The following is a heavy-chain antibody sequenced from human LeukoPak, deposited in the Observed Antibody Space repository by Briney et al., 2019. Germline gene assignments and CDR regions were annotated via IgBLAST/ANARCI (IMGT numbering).Heavy chain of an antibody. Sequence: SETLSLTCAVYGGSFSGYYWSWIRQPPGKGLEWIGEINHSGSTNYNPSLKSRVTISVDTSKNQFSLKLSSVTAADTAVYYCARGRGRDGLFDYWGQGTLVTVSS. D-gene: IGHD5-24*01. V-gene: IGHV4-34*01. J-gene: IGHJ4*02. CDR2: INHSGST. CDR3: ARGRGRDGLFDY. CDR1: GGSFSGYY.